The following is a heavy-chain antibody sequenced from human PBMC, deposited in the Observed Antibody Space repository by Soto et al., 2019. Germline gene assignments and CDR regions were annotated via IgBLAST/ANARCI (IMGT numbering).Heavy chain of an antibody. V-gene: IGHV4-30-4*01. Sequence: SETLSLTCTVSGGSISSGDYYWSWIRQPPGKGLEWIGYIYYSGSTYYNPSLKSRVTISVDTSKNQFSLKLSSVTAADTAVYYCARGGTVVTHGPDFDYWGQGTLVTVSS. CDR3: ARGGTVVTHGPDFDY. CDR1: GGSISSGDYY. D-gene: IGHD2-21*02. CDR2: IYYSGST. J-gene: IGHJ4*02.